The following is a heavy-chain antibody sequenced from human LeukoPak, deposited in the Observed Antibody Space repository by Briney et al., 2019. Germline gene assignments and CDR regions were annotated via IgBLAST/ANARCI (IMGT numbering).Heavy chain of an antibody. Sequence: GESLKISCKGSGYSFTNYWIGWVRQMPGKGLEWMGIIYPGDSDTRYSPSFQGQVTISADKSISTAYLQWSSLKASDTAMYYCARLDIPPGAVNPSGGYDSSGYYYGFDYWGQGTLVTVSS. D-gene: IGHD3-22*01. J-gene: IGHJ4*02. V-gene: IGHV5-51*01. CDR2: IYPGDSDT. CDR1: GYSFTNYW. CDR3: ARLDIPPGAVNPSGGYDSSGYYYGFDY.